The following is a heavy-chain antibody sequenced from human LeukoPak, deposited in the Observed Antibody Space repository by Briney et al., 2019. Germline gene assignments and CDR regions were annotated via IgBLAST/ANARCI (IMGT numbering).Heavy chain of an antibody. CDR1: GGSISSSSYY. CDR2: IYYSGST. D-gene: IGHD1-1*01. Sequence: PSETLSLTCTVSGGSISSSSYYWGWIRQPPGKGLEWIGSIYYSGSTYYNPSLKSRVTMSVDTSKNHFSLKLNSVTAADTAFYYCAGERGNASSRTMFEFWGQGTLVTVSS. V-gene: IGHV4-39*02. J-gene: IGHJ4*02. CDR3: AGERGNASSRTMFEF.